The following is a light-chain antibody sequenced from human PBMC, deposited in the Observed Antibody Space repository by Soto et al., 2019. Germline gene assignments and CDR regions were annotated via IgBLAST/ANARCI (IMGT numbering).Light chain of an antibody. J-gene: IGKJ5*01. CDR1: ESVSSN. CDR2: DAY. Sequence: EIVLTQSPGTLSLSPGGRATLPCRVSESVSSNLAWYQQKPGQAPRLLIYDAYNRATGIPPRFSGSGSGTDFTLTISSLEPEDSAVYYCQQRHMWPITFGQGTRLEIK. V-gene: IGKV3-11*01. CDR3: QQRHMWPIT.